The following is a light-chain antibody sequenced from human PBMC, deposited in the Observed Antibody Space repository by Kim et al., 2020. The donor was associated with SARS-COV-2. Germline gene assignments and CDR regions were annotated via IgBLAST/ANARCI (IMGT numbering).Light chain of an antibody. J-gene: IGKJ4*01. CDR2: GAS. CDR3: QQYNFRPPLT. Sequence: YPGQRATLSCTATHSLSSNLAWYQQKPGLAPMLLIYGASTSATGIPARFSGSGYVTEFTLTISSLHSEDFAVYYCQQYNFRPPLTFVGGTKVDIK. CDR1: HSLSSN. V-gene: IGKV3-15*01.